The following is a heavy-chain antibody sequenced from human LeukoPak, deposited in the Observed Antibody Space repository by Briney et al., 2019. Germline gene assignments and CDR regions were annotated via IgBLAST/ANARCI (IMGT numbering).Heavy chain of an antibody. CDR3: ARGPQLRFSEWLAVNWFDP. CDR2: ISAYNGNT. CDR1: GYTFTSYG. D-gene: IGHD3-3*01. V-gene: IGHV1-18*01. J-gene: IGHJ5*02. Sequence: EASVKVSCKASGYTFTSYGISWVRQAPGQGLEWMGWISAYNGNTNYAQKLQGRVTMTTDTSTSTAYMELRSLRSDDTAVYYCARGPQLRFSEWLAVNWFDPWGQGTLVTVSS.